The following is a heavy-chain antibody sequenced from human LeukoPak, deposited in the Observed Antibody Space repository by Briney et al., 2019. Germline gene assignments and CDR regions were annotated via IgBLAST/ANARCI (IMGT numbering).Heavy chain of an antibody. V-gene: IGHV3-23*01. CDR1: GFSFSNYA. D-gene: IGHD3-22*01. J-gene: IGHJ4*02. CDR2: ISASGGHT. CDR3: ARDAVEYYDSSGYYGPFDY. Sequence: PGGSLRLSCAASGFSFSNYAMNWVRQAPGKGLEWVSSISASGGHTYFADSVKGRFTISRDNSKNTLYLQMNSLRAEDTAVYYCARDAVEYYDSSGYYGPFDYWGQGTLVTVSS.